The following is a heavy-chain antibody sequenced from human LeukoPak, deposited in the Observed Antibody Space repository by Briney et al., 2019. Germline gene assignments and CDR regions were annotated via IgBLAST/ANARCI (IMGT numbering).Heavy chain of an antibody. CDR3: ARDVGVINYYYYYYMDV. CDR1: GYTFTSYY. D-gene: IGHD2-21*01. V-gene: IGHV1-46*01. Sequence: ASVKVSCKASGYTFTSYYMHWVRQAPGQGLEWMGIINPSGGSTSYAQKFQGRVTMTRDMSTSTVYMELSSLRSEDTAVYYCARDVGVINYYYYYYMDVWGKGTTVTVSS. J-gene: IGHJ6*03. CDR2: INPSGGST.